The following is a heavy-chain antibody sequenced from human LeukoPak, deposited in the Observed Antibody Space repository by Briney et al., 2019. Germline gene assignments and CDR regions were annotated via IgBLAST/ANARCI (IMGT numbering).Heavy chain of an antibody. CDR1: GFTFINYG. D-gene: IGHD2-2*01. CDR3: ARDPSSYSPWGFDF. V-gene: IGHV3-48*01. Sequence: GGSLRLSCAASGFTFINYGMNWVRQAPGKGLEWISYISDTSTTIYYADSLKGRFTISRDNAKNSLYLRLSSLTVDDTAVYYCARDPSSYSPWGFDFWGQGTLVTVSS. CDR2: ISDTSTTI. J-gene: IGHJ4*02.